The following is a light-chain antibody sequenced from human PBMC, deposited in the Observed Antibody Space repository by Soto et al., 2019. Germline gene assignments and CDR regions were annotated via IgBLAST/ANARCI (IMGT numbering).Light chain of an antibody. CDR2: DVS. V-gene: IGLV2-14*03. CDR1: SSDVGGYNY. Sequence: QSALTQPASVSGSPGQSITISCTGTSSDVGGYNYVSWYQHHPGKAPKLMIYDVSNRPSGVSNRFSGSKSGNTASLTISGLRAEDEAHYYCCSYARSSPYVFGTGTKFTVL. CDR3: CSYARSSPYV. J-gene: IGLJ1*01.